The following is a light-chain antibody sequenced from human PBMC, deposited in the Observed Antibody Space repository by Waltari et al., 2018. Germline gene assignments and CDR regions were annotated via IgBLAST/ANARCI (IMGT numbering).Light chain of an antibody. CDR1: SSNIGANFG. CDR3: QSYDSSLSLVV. Sequence: QSVLTQPPSVSGAPGQRVTISCTGRSSNIGANFGVHWYQHLPGTAPRLLIYGNFNRPSGVPDRFSGSKSGTSASLAITGLQAEDEANYYCQSYDSSLSLVVFGGGTRLTVL. J-gene: IGLJ2*01. CDR2: GNF. V-gene: IGLV1-40*01.